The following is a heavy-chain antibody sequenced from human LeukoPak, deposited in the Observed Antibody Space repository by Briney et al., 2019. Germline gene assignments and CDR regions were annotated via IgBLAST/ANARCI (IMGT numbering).Heavy chain of an antibody. CDR1: GYSISSGYY. V-gene: IGHV4-38-2*02. J-gene: IGHJ4*02. Sequence: SETLSLTCTVSGYSISSGYYCGWSRPPPGKGLEWIGRIYHSGSTYYNPSVKSRVTISVDTSKIQLSLKLSSVTAADRAVYYCAREGSPRQHVEYWGQGTLVNVFS. D-gene: IGHD6-13*01. CDR3: AREGSPRQHVEY. CDR2: IYHSGST.